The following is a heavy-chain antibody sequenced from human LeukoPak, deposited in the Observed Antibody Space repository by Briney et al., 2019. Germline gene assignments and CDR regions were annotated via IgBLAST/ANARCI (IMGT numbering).Heavy chain of an antibody. CDR2: VSNSGGST. Sequence: GGSLRLSCAASGFSFSSYAMSWVRQAPGKGLEWVSAVSNSGGSTYYADSVKGRFTISRDDSKNTLYLQMNSLRAEDTAVYYCARDHTPACFDYWGQGTLVTVSS. CDR3: ARDHTPACFDY. CDR1: GFSFSSYA. J-gene: IGHJ4*02. V-gene: IGHV3-23*01. D-gene: IGHD2-15*01.